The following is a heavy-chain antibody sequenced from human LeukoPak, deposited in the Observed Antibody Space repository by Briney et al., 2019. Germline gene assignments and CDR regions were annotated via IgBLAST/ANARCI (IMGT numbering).Heavy chain of an antibody. CDR2: ISSSSSYT. Sequence: GGSLRLSCAPSGFTFSDYYMSWIRPAPGKGVEWVSYISSSSSYTNYADSVKGRFTISRDNAKNSLYLQMNSLRAEDTAVYYCAGYSSSWDNWFDPWGQGTLVTVSS. V-gene: IGHV3-11*06. J-gene: IGHJ5*02. CDR3: AGYSSSWDNWFDP. CDR1: GFTFSDYY. D-gene: IGHD6-13*01.